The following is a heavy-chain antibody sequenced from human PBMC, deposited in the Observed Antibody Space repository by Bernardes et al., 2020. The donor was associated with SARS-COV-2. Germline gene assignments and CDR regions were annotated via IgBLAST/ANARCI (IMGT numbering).Heavy chain of an antibody. CDR2: INSDGSST. J-gene: IGHJ6*02. CDR1: GFTFRSYW. V-gene: IGHV3-74*01. Sequence: VGSLRLSCAASGFTFRSYWMHWVRQAPGKGLVWVSRINSDGSSTSYADSVKGRFTISRDNAKNTLYLQMNSLRAEDTAVYYCARDLYDFWSGYFGPVTNYYYYGMDVWGQGTTVTVSS. CDR3: ARDLYDFWSGYFGPVTNYYYYGMDV. D-gene: IGHD3-3*01.